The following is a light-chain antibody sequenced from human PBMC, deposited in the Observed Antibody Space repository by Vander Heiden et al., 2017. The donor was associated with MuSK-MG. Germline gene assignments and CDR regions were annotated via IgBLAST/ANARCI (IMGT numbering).Light chain of an antibody. V-gene: IGKV3-15*01. CDR2: GAS. J-gene: IGKJ1*01. CDR1: QSVSSN. CDR3: QQDNTLRT. Sequence: EIVMTQSPATLSVSPGERATLSCRASQSVSSNLAWYQQKPGQAPRLLIYGASTRATGIPDSFSGSGSGTEFTLTSSRLQSEDFAVYYWQQDNTLRTFGQGTKVEIK.